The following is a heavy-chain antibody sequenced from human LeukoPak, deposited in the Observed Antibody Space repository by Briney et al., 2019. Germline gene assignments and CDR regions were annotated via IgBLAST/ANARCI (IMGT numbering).Heavy chain of an antibody. V-gene: IGHV4-38-2*02. CDR3: ARPYGDGFDY. CDR2: IYHSGST. J-gene: IGHJ4*02. Sequence: SETLSLTCTVSGYSISSGYYWGWIRQSPGKGLEWIGSIYHSGSTYYNPSLKSRVTISLDTSKNQFSLTLSSVTAADTAVYYCARPYGDGFDYWGQGTLVTVSS. D-gene: IGHD5-24*01. CDR1: GYSISSGYY.